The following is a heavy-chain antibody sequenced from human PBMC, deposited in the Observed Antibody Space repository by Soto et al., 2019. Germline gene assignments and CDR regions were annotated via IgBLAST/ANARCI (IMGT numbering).Heavy chain of an antibody. Sequence: QVQLVQSGAEVKKPGSSVKVSCKASGGTFSSYTISWVRQAPGQGLEWMGRIIPILGIANYAQKFQGRVNNNADKSTRPALMELNSLRSEDTAVYYCASLMSSGYYYGMDVWGQGTTVTVSS. CDR1: GGTFSSYT. V-gene: IGHV1-69*02. D-gene: IGHD3-10*01. J-gene: IGHJ6*02. CDR3: ASLMSSGYYYGMDV. CDR2: IIPILGIA.